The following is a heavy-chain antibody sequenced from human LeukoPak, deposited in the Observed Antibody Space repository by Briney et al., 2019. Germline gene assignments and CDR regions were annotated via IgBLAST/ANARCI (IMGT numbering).Heavy chain of an antibody. CDR1: GDSITSYY. J-gene: IGHJ5*02. CDR2: INHSGST. V-gene: IGHV4-34*01. D-gene: IGHD1-26*01. CDR3: ARGHSGSYYWFDP. Sequence: SETLSLTCTVSGDSITSYYWSWIRQPPGKGLEWIGEINHSGSTNYNPSLKSRVTISVDTSKNQFSLKLSSVTAADTAVYYCARGHSGSYYWFDPWGQGTLVTVSS.